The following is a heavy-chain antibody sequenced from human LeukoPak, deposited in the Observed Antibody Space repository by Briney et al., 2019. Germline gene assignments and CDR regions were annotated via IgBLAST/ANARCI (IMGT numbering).Heavy chain of an antibody. J-gene: IGHJ2*01. Sequence: PSQTLSLTYTVSGGSISSYYWSWIRQPPGKGLEWTGYIYYSGSTNYHPSLKSRVTISVDTSKNQFSLKVISVTAEDKAVYYCARVFYSSSYDYRYFDLWGRGTLVTVSS. CDR2: IYYSGST. D-gene: IGHD6-13*01. V-gene: IGHV4-59*01. CDR3: ARVFYSSSYDYRYFDL. CDR1: GGSISSYY.